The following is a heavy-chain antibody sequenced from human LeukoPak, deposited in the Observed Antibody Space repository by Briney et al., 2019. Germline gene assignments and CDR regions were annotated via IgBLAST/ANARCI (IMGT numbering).Heavy chain of an antibody. J-gene: IGHJ1*01. CDR2: ISTSGSTI. Sequence: GGSLRLSCAASGFTFSTHAMSWVRQAPGKGLEWVSYISTSGSTIYYADSVKGRFTISRDNAKNSLYLQMNSLRADDTAVYYCAHLGGMVIQNWGQGTLVTVSS. CDR3: AHLGGMVIQN. D-gene: IGHD3-16*01. CDR1: GFTFSTHA. V-gene: IGHV3-48*04.